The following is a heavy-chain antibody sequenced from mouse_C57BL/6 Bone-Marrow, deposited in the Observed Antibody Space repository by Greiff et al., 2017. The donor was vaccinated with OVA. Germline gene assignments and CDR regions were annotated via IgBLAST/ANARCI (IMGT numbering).Heavy chain of an antibody. J-gene: IGHJ1*03. CDR3: AISFYGSSEGYFDV. V-gene: IGHV1-74*01. Sequence: QVQLKQPGAELVKPGASVKVSCKASGYTFTSYWMHWVKQRPGQGLEWIGRIHPSDSDTNYNQKFKGKATLTVDKSSSTAYMQLSSLTSEDSAVYYCAISFYGSSEGYFDVWGTGTTVTVSS. CDR1: GYTFTSYW. D-gene: IGHD1-1*01. CDR2: IHPSDSDT.